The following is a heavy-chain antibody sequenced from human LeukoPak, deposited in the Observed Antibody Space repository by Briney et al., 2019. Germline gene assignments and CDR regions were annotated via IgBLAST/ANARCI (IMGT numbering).Heavy chain of an antibody. J-gene: IGHJ4*02. CDR2: IRSTPDGGAT. V-gene: IGHV3-15*01. CDR1: GFTFISSW. Sequence: GGSLRLSCAASGFTFISSWMTWVRQAPGKGLEWVGRIRSTPDGGATDYAAPVKGRFTISRDDSKNTLYLQMSSLRTEDTAVYYCATDLHFGHCTATSCANYWGQGTLVTVSS. D-gene: IGHD2-2*03. CDR3: ATDLHFGHCTATSCANY.